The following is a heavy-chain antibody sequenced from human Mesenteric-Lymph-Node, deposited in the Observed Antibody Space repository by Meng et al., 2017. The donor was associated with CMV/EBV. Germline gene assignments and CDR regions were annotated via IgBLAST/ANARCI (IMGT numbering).Heavy chain of an antibody. CDR3: ARALAGPSFDH. CDR1: GFTFSSFG. J-gene: IGHJ4*02. Sequence: GESLKISCAASGFTFSSFGIHWVRQAPGKGLEWVAFIRYDGSNKYYVDSVKGRFTISRDNSKNTLYLQMNSLRPEDTAVYYCARALAGPSFDHWGQGALVTVSS. CDR2: IRYDGSNK. V-gene: IGHV3-30*02.